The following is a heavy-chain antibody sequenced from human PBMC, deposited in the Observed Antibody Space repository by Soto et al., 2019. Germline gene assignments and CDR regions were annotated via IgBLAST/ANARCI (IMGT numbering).Heavy chain of an antibody. Sequence: PSETLSLTCAVYGGSFSGYYWSWIRQAPGKGLEWIGEINQSGSTNYNPSLKSRVTISVDTSKNQFSLKLSSVTAADTAVYYCARGSRQQLVRRDWFDPWGQGTLVTVSS. CDR1: GGSFSGYY. CDR2: INQSGST. J-gene: IGHJ5*02. CDR3: ARGSRQQLVRRDWFDP. D-gene: IGHD6-13*01. V-gene: IGHV4-34*01.